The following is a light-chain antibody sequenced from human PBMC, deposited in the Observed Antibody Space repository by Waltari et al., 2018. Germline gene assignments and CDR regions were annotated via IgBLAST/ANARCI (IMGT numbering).Light chain of an antibody. J-gene: IGKJ1*01. V-gene: IGKV1-5*03. CDR1: QSISTW. CDR3: QQYNSVLWT. Sequence: DVQMTQYPSTLSASVGDRVTITCRASQSISTWLAWYQQKAGKAPKVLIYKASSLESGVPSGFSGSGSGTEFTLTISSLQPDDFATYYCQQYNSVLWTFGQGTKVEIK. CDR2: KAS.